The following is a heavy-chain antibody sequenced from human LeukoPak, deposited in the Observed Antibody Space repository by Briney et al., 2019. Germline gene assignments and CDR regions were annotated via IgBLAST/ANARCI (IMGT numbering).Heavy chain of an antibody. CDR3: ARDISGSYHYFDY. J-gene: IGHJ4*02. CDR2: IIPIFGTA. D-gene: IGHD1-26*01. V-gene: IGHV1-69*05. CDR1: GGTFSSYA. Sequence: SVKVSCKASGGTFSSYAISWVRQAPGQGLEWMGGIIPIFGTANYAQKFQGRVTITTDESTSTAYMELSSLRSEDTAAYYCARDISGSYHYFDYWGQGTLVTVSS.